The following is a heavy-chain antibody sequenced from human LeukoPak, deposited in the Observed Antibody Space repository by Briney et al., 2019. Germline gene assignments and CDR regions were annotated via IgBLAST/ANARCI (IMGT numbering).Heavy chain of an antibody. CDR3: ARGYYDSRASDI. Sequence: GASLKTSCKGSGSSFTSYWFGWWRRLPGKGLGGWGIIYPGHSDNRYSTSVQGQVTNSADKSLCTACLQWSSLKASDNGMYYCARGYYDSRASDIWGQGTMVTVSS. D-gene: IGHD3-22*01. V-gene: IGHV5-51*01. CDR1: GSSFTSYW. J-gene: IGHJ3*02. CDR2: IYPGHSDN.